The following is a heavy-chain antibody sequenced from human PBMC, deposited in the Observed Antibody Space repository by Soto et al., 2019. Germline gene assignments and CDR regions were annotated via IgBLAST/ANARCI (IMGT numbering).Heavy chain of an antibody. V-gene: IGHV4-59*08. CDR3: ARRGRRRGYYYYYYMDV. D-gene: IGHD3-10*01. CDR1: GGSISSYY. J-gene: IGHJ6*03. CDR2: IYYSGST. Sequence: SETLSLTCTVSGGSISSYYWSWIRQPPGKGLEWIGYIYYSGSTNYNPSLKSRVTISVDTSKNQFSLKLSSVTAADTAVYYCARRGRRRGYYYYYYMDVWGNGTSVTGSS.